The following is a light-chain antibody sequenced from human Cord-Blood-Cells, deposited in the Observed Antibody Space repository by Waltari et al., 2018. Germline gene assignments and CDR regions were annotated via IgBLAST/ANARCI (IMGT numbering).Light chain of an antibody. J-gene: IGLJ3*02. CDR2: DVS. CDR1: SSDVGGYNY. Sequence: QSALTQPASVSGSPGQSITTPCTGTSSDVGGYNYVSWYQQHPGKAPKPMIYDVSNRPSGVSNRFSGSKSGNTASLTISGLQAEDEADYYCSSYTSSSTLVFGGGTKLTVL. CDR3: SSYTSSSTLV. V-gene: IGLV2-14*03.